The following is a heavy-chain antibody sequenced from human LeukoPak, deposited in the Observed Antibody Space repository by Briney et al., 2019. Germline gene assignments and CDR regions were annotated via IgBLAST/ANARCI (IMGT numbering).Heavy chain of an antibody. J-gene: IGHJ4*02. CDR3: ARDSRIVVVITLLFDY. V-gene: IGHV3-30-3*01. CDR1: GFTFSNYA. CDR2: ISHDGSNK. Sequence: GGSLRLSCAASGFTFSNYAMHWVRQAPGKGLEWVTIISHDGSNKYYADSVKGRFTISRDNSKNTLYLQMNSLRAEDTAVYYCARDSRIVVVITLLFDYWVQGTLVTVSS. D-gene: IGHD3-22*01.